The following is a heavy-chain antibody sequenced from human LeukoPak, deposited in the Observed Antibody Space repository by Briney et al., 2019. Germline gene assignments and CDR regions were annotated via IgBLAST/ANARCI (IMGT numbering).Heavy chain of an antibody. CDR2: IYYSGST. Sequence: PSETLSLTCTVSGGSISSYYWSWIRQPPGKGLEWIGYIYYSGSTNYNPSLKSRVTISVDTSKNQFSLELSSVTAADTAVYYCARGVVVAAIVDYWGQGTLVTVSS. V-gene: IGHV4-59*01. D-gene: IGHD2-15*01. CDR1: GGSISSYY. CDR3: ARGVVVAAIVDY. J-gene: IGHJ4*02.